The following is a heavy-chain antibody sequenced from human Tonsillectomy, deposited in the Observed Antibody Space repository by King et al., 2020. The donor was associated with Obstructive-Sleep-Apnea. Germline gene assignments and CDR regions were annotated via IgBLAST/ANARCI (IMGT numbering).Heavy chain of an antibody. CDR1: GGSISSYY. D-gene: IGHD5-18*01. Sequence: QLQESGPGLVKPSETLSLTCTVSGGSISSYYWSWIRQPPGKGLEWIGYIYSSGSTNYNPSLKSRVTISVDTSKNQFSLKLTSVTAADTAVYYCARGVGMDTAMLPGYWGQGTLVTVSS. CDR2: IYSSGST. CDR3: ARGVGMDTAMLPGY. V-gene: IGHV4-59*01. J-gene: IGHJ4*02.